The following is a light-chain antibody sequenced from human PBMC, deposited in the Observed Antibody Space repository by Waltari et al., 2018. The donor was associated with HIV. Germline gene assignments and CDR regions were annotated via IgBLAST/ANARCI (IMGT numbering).Light chain of an antibody. V-gene: IGLV2-11*01. CDR2: DVS. CDR3: GSYAGSYTHVV. CDR1: SSDVGGYNY. Sequence: QSALTQPRSVSGSPGQSVTISCTGTSSDVGGYNYVSWYQQHPGKAPKLMMYDVSKRPSGGPERFSDSKSGTTAALTISGLQAEDEADYYCGSYAGSYTHVVFGGGTKLTVL. J-gene: IGLJ2*01.